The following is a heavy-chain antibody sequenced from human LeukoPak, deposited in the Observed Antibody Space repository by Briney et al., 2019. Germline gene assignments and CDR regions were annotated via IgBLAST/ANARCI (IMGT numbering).Heavy chain of an antibody. D-gene: IGHD5-24*01. CDR3: ASPTRRDGYNLDY. Sequence: GGSLRLSCAASGFTFSSYGMHWVRQAPGKGLEWVAVISYDGSNKYYADSVKGRLTISSDNSTNTLYLQINSLRAEDTAVYYCASPTRRDGYNLDYWGQGTLVTVSS. J-gene: IGHJ4*02. V-gene: IGHV3-30*03. CDR1: GFTFSSYG. CDR2: ISYDGSNK.